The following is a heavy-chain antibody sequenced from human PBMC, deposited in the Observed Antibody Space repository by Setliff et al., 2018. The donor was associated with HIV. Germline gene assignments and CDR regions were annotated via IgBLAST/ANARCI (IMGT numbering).Heavy chain of an antibody. Sequence: PGGSLRLSCAASGFTFSSYAMSWVRQAPGKGLEWVSAISGSGGSTYYADSVKGRFTISRDNSKNTLYLQMNSLRAEDTAVYYCAKDSGLLYYYDSSGYGYFDYWGQGTLVTVSS. D-gene: IGHD3-22*01. J-gene: IGHJ4*02. V-gene: IGHV3-23*01. CDR1: GFTFSSYA. CDR3: AKDSGLLYYYDSSGYGYFDY. CDR2: ISGSGGST.